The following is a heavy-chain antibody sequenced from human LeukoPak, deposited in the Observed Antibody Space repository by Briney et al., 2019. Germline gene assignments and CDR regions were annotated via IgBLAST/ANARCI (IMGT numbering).Heavy chain of an antibody. V-gene: IGHV4-38-2*01. J-gene: IGHJ4*02. CDR1: GYSISSGYY. D-gene: IGHD3-3*01. Sequence: SSETLSLTCAVSGYSISSGYYWGWIRQPPGKGLEWIGSIYHSGSTYYNPSLKSRVTISVDTSKNQFSLKLSSVTAADTAVYYCARRWSGYYFDYWGQGTLVTVSS. CDR2: IYHSGST. CDR3: ARRWSGYYFDY.